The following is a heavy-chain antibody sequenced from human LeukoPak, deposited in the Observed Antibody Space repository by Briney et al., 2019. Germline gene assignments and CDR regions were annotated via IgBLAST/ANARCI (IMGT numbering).Heavy chain of an antibody. CDR2: ISSSSSTI. J-gene: IGHJ6*03. CDR3: ARDDQAYYCMDV. CDR1: GFTFSRFW. V-gene: IGHV3-48*04. Sequence: GGSLRLSCAASGFTFSRFWLSWVRHAPGKGLEWVSYISSSSSTIYYADSVKGRFTISRDNAKNSLYLQMNSLRAEDTAVYYCARDDQAYYCMDVWGKGTTVTVSS.